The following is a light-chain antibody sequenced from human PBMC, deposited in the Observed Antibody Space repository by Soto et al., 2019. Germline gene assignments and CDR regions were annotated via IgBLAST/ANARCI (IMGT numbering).Light chain of an antibody. CDR3: QSFDSSRIGLL. CDR1: HSDIGAGYG. V-gene: IGLV1-40*01. J-gene: IGLJ2*01. Sequence: QSVLTQPPSVTGAPGQRVTISCTGSHSDIGAGYGVHWYQQFPHSAPKLLIYDTTNRLSGVPDRFSGSRSGTSASLAITGLQAEDEADYYCQSFDSSRIGLLFGGGTKLTVL. CDR2: DTT.